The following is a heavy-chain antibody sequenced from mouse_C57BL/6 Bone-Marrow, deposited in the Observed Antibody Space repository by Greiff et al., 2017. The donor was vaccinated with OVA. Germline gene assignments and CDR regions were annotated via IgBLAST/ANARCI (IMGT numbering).Heavy chain of an antibody. V-gene: IGHV3-1*01. CDR2: ISYSGST. CDR3: ARRYGSSYWYFDV. D-gene: IGHD1-1*01. CDR1: GYSITSGYD. Sequence: DVQLVESGPGMVKPSQSLSLTCTVTGYSITSGYDWHWIRHFPGNKLEWMGYISYSGSTNYNPSLKSRISITHDTSKNHFFLKLNSVTTEDTATYYCARRYGSSYWYFDVWGTGTTVTGSS. J-gene: IGHJ1*03.